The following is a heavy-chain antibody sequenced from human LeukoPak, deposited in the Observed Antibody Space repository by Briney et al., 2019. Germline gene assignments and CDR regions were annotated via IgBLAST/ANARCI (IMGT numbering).Heavy chain of an antibody. D-gene: IGHD3-3*01. CDR1: GFTVSSNY. CDR2: ISSSGSSI. J-gene: IGHJ4*02. V-gene: IGHV3-11*04. CDR3: ARVIGVVPFYFDY. Sequence: GGSLRLSCAASGFTVSSNYMTWVRQAPGKGLEWVSYISSSGSSIYYADFVKGRFTISRDNAKNSLYLQFNSLRAEDTAVYYCARVIGVVPFYFDYWGQGTLVTVSS.